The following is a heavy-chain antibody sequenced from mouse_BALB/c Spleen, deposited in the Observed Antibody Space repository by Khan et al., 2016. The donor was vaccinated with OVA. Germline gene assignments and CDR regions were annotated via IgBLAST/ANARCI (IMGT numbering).Heavy chain of an antibody. Sequence: VQLQQSGTELVKPGASVKLSCTASGFNIKDTYMHWVKQRPEQGLEWIGNIDPAIGFSKNDPKFQGKATITADTSSNTAYLQLGSLTSEDTAVFCCANTVYGNREGSGYFAVWGAGTTVTVSS. J-gene: IGHJ1*01. CDR1: GFNIKDTY. CDR2: IDPAIGFS. D-gene: IGHD2-1*01. V-gene: IGHV14-3*02. CDR3: ANTVYGNREGSGYFAV.